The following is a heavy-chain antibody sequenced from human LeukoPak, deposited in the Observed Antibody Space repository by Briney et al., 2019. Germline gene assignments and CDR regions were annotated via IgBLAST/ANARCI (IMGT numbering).Heavy chain of an antibody. CDR3: AKWAGAYYYGSGSYYHFDY. D-gene: IGHD3-10*01. Sequence: GGSLRLSCAASGVTFSSYAMSWVRQAPGKGLEWVSAISGSGGSTYYAGSVKGRFTISRDNSKNTLYLQMNSLRAEDTAVYYCAKWAGAYYYGSGSYYHFDYWGQGTLVTVSS. CDR2: ISGSGGST. CDR1: GVTFSSYA. J-gene: IGHJ4*02. V-gene: IGHV3-23*01.